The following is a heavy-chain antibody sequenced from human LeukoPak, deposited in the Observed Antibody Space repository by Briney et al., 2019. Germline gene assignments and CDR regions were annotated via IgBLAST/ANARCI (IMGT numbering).Heavy chain of an antibody. Sequence: PGGSLRLSCAAPGFTFSSYWMSLVRQAPGKGLEWVANIKQDGSEKYYVDSVKGRFTISRDNAKNSLYLQMNSLRAEDTAVYYCASFQTYDSSGYYGGYYFDYWGQGTLVTVSS. V-gene: IGHV3-7*01. J-gene: IGHJ4*02. CDR2: IKQDGSEK. CDR3: ASFQTYDSSGYYGGYYFDY. CDR1: GFTFSSYW. D-gene: IGHD3-22*01.